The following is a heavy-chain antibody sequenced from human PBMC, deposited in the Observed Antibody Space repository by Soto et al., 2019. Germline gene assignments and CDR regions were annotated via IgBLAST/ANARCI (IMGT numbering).Heavy chain of an antibody. J-gene: IGHJ6*02. D-gene: IGHD3-10*01. Sequence: PSETLSLTCTVSGGSISSYYWSWIRQPPGKGLEWIGYIYYSGSTNYNPSLKSRVTISVDTSKNQFSLKLSSVTAADTAVYYCARSGAELLWFGELLENPRGYYYGMDVWGQGTTVTVSS. CDR2: IYYSGST. V-gene: IGHV4-59*01. CDR3: ARSGAELLWFGELLENPRGYYYGMDV. CDR1: GGSISSYY.